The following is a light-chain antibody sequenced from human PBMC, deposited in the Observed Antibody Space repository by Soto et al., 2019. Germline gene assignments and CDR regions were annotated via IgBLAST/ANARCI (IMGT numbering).Light chain of an antibody. J-gene: IGLJ1*01. CDR2: EVS. CDR1: SSDVGSHNH. V-gene: IGLV2-14*01. Sequence: QSALTQPASVSGSPGQSIAISCTGTSSDVGSHNHVSWYQQYPGKAPKLMIYEVSNRPSGVSARFSGSKFGSTASLTISGLQAEDEAEYFCFSFTTTSTHVFGTGTKLTVL. CDR3: FSFTTTSTHV.